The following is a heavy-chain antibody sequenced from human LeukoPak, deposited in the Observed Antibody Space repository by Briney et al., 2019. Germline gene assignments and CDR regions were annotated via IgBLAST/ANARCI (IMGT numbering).Heavy chain of an antibody. CDR1: GGSISSYY. D-gene: IGHD3-10*01. Sequence: SETLSLTCTVSGGSISSYYWSWIRQPPGKGLEWIGYIYYSVSTNYNPSLKSRVTISVDTSKNQFSLKLTSVTAADTAVYYCVRGPYGSGISNWFDPWGQGTLVIVSS. J-gene: IGHJ5*02. CDR2: IYYSVST. CDR3: VRGPYGSGISNWFDP. V-gene: IGHV4-59*01.